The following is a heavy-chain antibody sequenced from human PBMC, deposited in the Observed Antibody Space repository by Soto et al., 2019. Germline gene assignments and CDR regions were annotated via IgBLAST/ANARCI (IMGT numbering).Heavy chain of an antibody. Sequence: QVQLVQSGAEVKKPGASVKVSCKASGYSFTSYGISWVRQAPGQGLEWMGWINAYNGNTNYAQKLQGRVTMTTDTSKSTAYRELRSLRPANTSVYYCPRVLPPFDPWGQGTLVTVSS. CDR2: INAYNGNT. V-gene: IGHV1-18*01. CDR1: GYSFTSYG. J-gene: IGHJ5*02. CDR3: PRVLPPFDP.